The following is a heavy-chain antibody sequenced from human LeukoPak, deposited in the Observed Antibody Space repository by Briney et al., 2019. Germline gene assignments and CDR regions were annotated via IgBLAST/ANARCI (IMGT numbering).Heavy chain of an antibody. D-gene: IGHD6-13*01. Sequence: LPGGSLRLSCAASGFTFSSYAMSWVRQAPGKGLEWVSAISGSGGSTYYADSVKGRFTISRDNSKNTLYLQMNSLRAEDMAVYYCASSPEIAAPFDYWGQGTLVTVSS. CDR2: ISGSGGST. CDR3: ASSPEIAAPFDY. J-gene: IGHJ4*02. V-gene: IGHV3-23*01. CDR1: GFTFSSYA.